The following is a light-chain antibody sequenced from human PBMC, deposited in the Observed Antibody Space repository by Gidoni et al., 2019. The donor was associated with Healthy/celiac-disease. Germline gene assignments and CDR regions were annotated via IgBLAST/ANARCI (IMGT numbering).Light chain of an antibody. V-gene: IGKV4-1*01. Sequence: DIVMTHSPHSLAVSLGERATINCKSSQSVLYSSNNKNYLAWYQQKPGQPPKLLIYWASTREAGVPDRVSGSGSGTDFTLSSSRLQAEDVAVYYCQQYYSTGLXVXGGTXVEIK. CDR1: QSVLYSSNNKNY. J-gene: IGKJ4*01. CDR3: QQYYSTGLX. CDR2: WAS.